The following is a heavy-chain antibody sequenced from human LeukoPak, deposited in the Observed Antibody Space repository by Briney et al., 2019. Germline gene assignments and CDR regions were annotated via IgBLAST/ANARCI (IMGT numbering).Heavy chain of an antibody. Sequence: SETLSLTCTVSGGSISNYYWSWMRQPPGKGLEWIGYIYYSGGTNYNPSLKSRVTISVDTSKNQFSLKLSSVTAADTAVYYCARRRTRWEGGGWFDPWGQGTLVNGSS. D-gene: IGHD1-26*01. CDR2: IYYSGGT. CDR1: GGSISNYY. J-gene: IGHJ5*02. V-gene: IGHV4-59*08. CDR3: ARRRTRWEGGGWFDP.